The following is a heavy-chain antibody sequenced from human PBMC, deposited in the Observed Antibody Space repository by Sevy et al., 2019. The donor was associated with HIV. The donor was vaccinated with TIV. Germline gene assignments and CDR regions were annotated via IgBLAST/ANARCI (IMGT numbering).Heavy chain of an antibody. J-gene: IGHJ3*02. D-gene: IGHD6-13*01. CDR3: AGGPAAGTNNYDAFDI. CDR1: GFTFSSYD. Sequence: GSLRLSCAASGFTFSSYDMHWVRQATGKGLEWVSAIGTAGDTYYPGSVKGRFTISRENAKNSLYLQMNSLRAGDTAVYYCAGGPAAGTNNYDAFDIWGQGTMVTVSS. V-gene: IGHV3-13*01. CDR2: IGTAGDT.